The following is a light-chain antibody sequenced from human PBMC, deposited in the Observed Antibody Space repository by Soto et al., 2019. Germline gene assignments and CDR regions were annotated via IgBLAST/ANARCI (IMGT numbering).Light chain of an antibody. J-gene: IGKJ1*01. Sequence: EIVMTQSPATLSVSPGERATLSCRASQSVSSNLAWYQQKPGQAPRLLIYGASTRATGIPARFSGSGSGTGFTPTISSLQSEDFAVYYCQQYNNWPPWTFGQGTKVEIK. CDR3: QQYNNWPPWT. CDR2: GAS. CDR1: QSVSSN. V-gene: IGKV3-15*01.